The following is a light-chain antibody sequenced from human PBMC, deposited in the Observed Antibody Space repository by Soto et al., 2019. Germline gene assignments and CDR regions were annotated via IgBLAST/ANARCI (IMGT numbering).Light chain of an antibody. CDR1: QNVDMF. J-gene: IGKJ5*01. CDR2: DAS. CDR3: QQRRDWPLT. V-gene: IGKV3-11*01. Sequence: EIVLTQSPVTLFLSPGERATLSCRASQNVDMFLAWYQQKPGQAPRLLIYDASNRATGTPARFSGSGSRTDFTLTISSHEPEDFAVYYCQQRRDWPLTFGQGTRLGIK.